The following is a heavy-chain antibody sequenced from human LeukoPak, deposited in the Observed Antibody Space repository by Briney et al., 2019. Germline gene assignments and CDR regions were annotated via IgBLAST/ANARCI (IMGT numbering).Heavy chain of an antibody. V-gene: IGHV1-18*01. J-gene: IGHJ4*02. Sequence: ASVKVSCKASGYTFTSYGISWVRQAPGQGLEWMGWISAYNGNTNYAQKLQGRVTMTRDMSTSTVYMELSSLRSEDTAVYYCARGKMTIPYGAPERIDYWGQGTLVTVSS. CDR1: GYTFTSYG. D-gene: IGHD2-2*02. CDR3: ARGKMTIPYGAPERIDY. CDR2: ISAYNGNT.